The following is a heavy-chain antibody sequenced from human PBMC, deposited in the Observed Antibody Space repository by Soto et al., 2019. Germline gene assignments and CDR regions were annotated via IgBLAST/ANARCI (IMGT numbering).Heavy chain of an antibody. V-gene: IGHV3-66*01. Sequence: EVQLVESGGALVHPGGSRGLPCAAPGSPSSNNNMRWVRQAPGKGLEWVSLIYIGGATYYADSVKGRFTISRDNSKNTLYLQMNSLRAEDTAVYYCARDGTYNWVGGQGILVTVSS. J-gene: IGHJ4*02. D-gene: IGHD1-1*01. CDR2: IYIGGAT. CDR3: ARDGTYNWV. CDR1: GSPSSNNN.